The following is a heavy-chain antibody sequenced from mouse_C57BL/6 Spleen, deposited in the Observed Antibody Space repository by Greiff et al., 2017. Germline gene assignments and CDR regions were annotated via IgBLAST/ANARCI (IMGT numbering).Heavy chain of an antibody. V-gene: IGHV1-22*01. J-gene: IGHJ1*03. Sequence: VQLQQSGPELVKPGASVKMSCMASGYTFTDYNMHWVKQSPGTSLEWIGYINSNYGGTSSNQTFNGKGTLTVNKSSNTAYMQLRSLTSEDSAVYYCARSGSSYWYFDVGGTGTTVTVSS. D-gene: IGHD1-1*01. CDR2: INSNYGGT. CDR3: ARSGSSYWYFDV. CDR1: GYTFTDYN.